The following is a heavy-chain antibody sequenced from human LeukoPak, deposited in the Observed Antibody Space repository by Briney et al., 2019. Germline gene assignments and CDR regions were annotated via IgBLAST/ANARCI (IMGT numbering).Heavy chain of an antibody. D-gene: IGHD6-13*01. V-gene: IGHV5-51*01. CDR2: IYPGDSDT. CDR1: GYSFTSYW. Sequence: GESLKISCKGSGYSFTSYWIGWVRQMPGKGLEWMGIIYPGDSDTRYSPSFQGQVTISADKSISTAYLQWSSLQASDTGMYYCARSDSSSPDTFDIWGQGTSVIVSS. J-gene: IGHJ3*02. CDR3: ARSDSSSPDTFDI.